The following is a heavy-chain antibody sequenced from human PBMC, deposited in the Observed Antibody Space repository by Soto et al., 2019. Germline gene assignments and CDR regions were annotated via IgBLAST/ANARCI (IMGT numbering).Heavy chain of an antibody. CDR3: ARNYYDSSDRDYLDY. CDR2: INPITGGT. Sequence: QVQLVQSGAEVKRPGASVTVSCKASGYTFTSYYIHWVRQAPGQGLEWMGWINPITGGTNYAPKFQGRVTMTRATSITTAYMELSRLRSDDTAVYYCARNYYDSSDRDYLDYWGQGTPVTVSS. D-gene: IGHD3-22*01. J-gene: IGHJ4*02. CDR1: GYTFTSYY. V-gene: IGHV1-2*02.